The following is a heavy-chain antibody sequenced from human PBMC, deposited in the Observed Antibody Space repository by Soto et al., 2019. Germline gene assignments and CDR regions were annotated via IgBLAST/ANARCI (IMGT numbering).Heavy chain of an antibody. CDR3: TTDPIIVVVAAALAPFDYSSYYYGMDV. CDR2: IKSKTDGGTT. V-gene: IGHV3-15*07. Sequence: EVQLVESGGGLVKPGGSLRLSCAASGFTFSNAWMNWVRQAPGKGLEWVGRIKSKTDGGTTDYAAPVKGRFTISRDDSKNTLYLQMNSLKTEDTAVYYCTTDPIIVVVAAALAPFDYSSYYYGMDVWGQGTTVTVSS. J-gene: IGHJ6*02. D-gene: IGHD2-2*01. CDR1: GFTFSNAW.